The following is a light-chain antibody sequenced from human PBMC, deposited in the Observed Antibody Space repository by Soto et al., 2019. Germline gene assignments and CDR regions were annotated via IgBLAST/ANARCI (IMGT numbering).Light chain of an antibody. CDR3: STWDDSMKGVV. V-gene: IGLV1-44*01. CDR2: SNN. Sequence: QSVLTQPPSASGTPGQRVTISCSGSTSNIGSNTVNWYQQLPRTAPKLLIYSNNERPSGVPDRFSGSKSGTSASLATSGLQSEDDADYYCSTWDDSMKGVVFGGGPKLTVL. J-gene: IGLJ3*02. CDR1: TSNIGSNT.